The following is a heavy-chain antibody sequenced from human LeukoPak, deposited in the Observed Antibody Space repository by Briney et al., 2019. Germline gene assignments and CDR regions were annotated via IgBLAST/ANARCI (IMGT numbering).Heavy chain of an antibody. V-gene: IGHV4-30-2*01. Sequence: SQTLSLTCAVSGASISSGVYSWSWIRQPPGNGLEWIGYIYHTGSIDNNPSLRSRLTISVDTSKNQFSLKLSSVTAADTAVYYCARGPYCTNTNCHTAFDYWGQGALVTVSS. J-gene: IGHJ4*02. CDR1: GASISSGVYS. CDR2: IYHTGSI. CDR3: ARGPYCTNTNCHTAFDY. D-gene: IGHD2-2*02.